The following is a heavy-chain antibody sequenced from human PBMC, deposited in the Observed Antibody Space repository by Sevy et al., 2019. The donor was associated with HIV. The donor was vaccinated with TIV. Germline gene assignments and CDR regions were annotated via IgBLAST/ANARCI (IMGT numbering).Heavy chain of an antibody. CDR1: GFTFDDYT. J-gene: IGHJ4*02. D-gene: IGHD3-22*01. Sequence: GGSLRLSCAASGFTFDDYTMHWVRQAPGKGLEWVSLISWDGGSTYYADSVKGRFTISRVNSKNSQYLQMNSLRTEDTALYYCAKDRSNYYDSSGYDYWGQGTLVTVSS. CDR2: ISWDGGST. V-gene: IGHV3-43*01. CDR3: AKDRSNYYDSSGYDY.